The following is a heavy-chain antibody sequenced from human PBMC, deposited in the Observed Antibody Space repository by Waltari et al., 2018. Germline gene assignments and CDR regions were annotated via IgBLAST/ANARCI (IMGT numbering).Heavy chain of an antibody. Sequence: EVQLVESGGVVVRPGGSLRLSCAASAFTFVDYALHWFRQAPGKGLEWVSLISWDGGSTYYADSVKGRFTISRDNSKNSLYLQMNSLRAEDTALYYCAKDKGERPRYYFDYWGQGTLVTVSS. V-gene: IGHV3-43D*04. CDR3: AKDKGERPRYYFDY. CDR1: AFTFVDYA. J-gene: IGHJ4*02. D-gene: IGHD1-1*01. CDR2: ISWDGGST.